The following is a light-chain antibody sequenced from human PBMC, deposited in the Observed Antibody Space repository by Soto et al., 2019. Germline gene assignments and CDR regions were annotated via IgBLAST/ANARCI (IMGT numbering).Light chain of an antibody. CDR2: GHN. J-gene: IGLJ2*01. V-gene: IGLV1-44*01. CDR1: SSNIGSNG. CDR3: ATWDDSLNGVV. Sequence: QSVLTQPPSASGTPGQRVTISCSGSSSNIGSNGVNWYQHLPATAPTLLINGHNQRPEVVSDRFSGSKSGISAYLAISGLQSEDEDDYYCATWDDSLNGVVFGGGTKLTVL.